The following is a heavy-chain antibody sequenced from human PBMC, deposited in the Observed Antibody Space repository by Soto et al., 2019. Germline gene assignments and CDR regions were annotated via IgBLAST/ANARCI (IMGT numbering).Heavy chain of an antibody. CDR3: ASEVGEMIVGVVIPSIWFAP. V-gene: IGHV3-21*01. J-gene: IGHJ5*02. CDR1: GFTFSSYS. CDR2: ISSSSSYI. D-gene: IGHD3-3*01. Sequence: GGSRKLSCAASGFTFSSYSMNWVRQAPGKGLEWVSSISSSSSYIYYADSVKGRFTISRNNAKNSLYLQMNSLRDEDTAVYYCASEVGEMIVGVVIPSIWFAPWGQGTMVTVSA.